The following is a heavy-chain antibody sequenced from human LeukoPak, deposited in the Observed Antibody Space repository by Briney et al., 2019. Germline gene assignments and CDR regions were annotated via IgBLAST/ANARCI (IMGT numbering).Heavy chain of an antibody. CDR2: ITGSGGST. CDR3: AKARGSAFLFEY. D-gene: IGHD3-16*01. Sequence: GGSLRLSCAASGFSFSSYAMNWVRQAPGKGLEWVSTITGSGGSTYDADSVKGRFTISRDNSKNTLYLQMNSLRAEYTAVYYCAKARGSAFLFEYWGQGTLVTVSS. J-gene: IGHJ4*02. V-gene: IGHV3-23*01. CDR1: GFSFSSYA.